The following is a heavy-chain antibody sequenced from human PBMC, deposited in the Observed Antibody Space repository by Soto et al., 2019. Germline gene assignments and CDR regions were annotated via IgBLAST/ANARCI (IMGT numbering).Heavy chain of an antibody. CDR2: IYYSGST. CDR3: ARAVIAARHAWLYYGMDV. V-gene: IGHV4-39*01. J-gene: IGHJ6*02. Sequence: PSETLSLTCTVSGGSISSSSYYWGWIRQPPGKGLEWIGSIYYSGSTYYNPSLKSRVTISVDTSKNQFSLKLSSVTAADTAVYYCARAVIAARHAWLYYGMDVWGQGTTVTVSS. D-gene: IGHD6-6*01. CDR1: GGSISSSSYY.